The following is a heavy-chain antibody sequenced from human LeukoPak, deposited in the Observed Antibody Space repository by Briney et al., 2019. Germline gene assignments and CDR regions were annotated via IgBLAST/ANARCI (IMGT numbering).Heavy chain of an antibody. V-gene: IGHV3-11*04. CDR2: ISSSGSTI. Sequence: PGGSLRLSCAASGFTFDDYGMSWIRQAPGKGLEWVSYISSSGSTIYYADSVKGRFTISRDNAKNSLYLQMNSLRAEDTAVYYCARGGYSYGYAYYYYYMDVWGKGTTVTVSS. CDR3: ARGGYSYGYAYYYYYMDV. CDR1: GFTFDDYG. J-gene: IGHJ6*03. D-gene: IGHD5-18*01.